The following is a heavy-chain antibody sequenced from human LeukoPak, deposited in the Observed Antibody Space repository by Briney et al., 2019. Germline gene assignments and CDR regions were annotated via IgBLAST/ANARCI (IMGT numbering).Heavy chain of an antibody. CDR1: GGSISSYH. J-gene: IGHJ5*02. D-gene: IGHD6-13*01. V-gene: IGHV4-59*01. CDR2: IYYSGST. CDR3: AREYSSSWYVRWFDP. Sequence: TSETLSLTCTVSGGSISSYHWSWIRQPPGKGLEWIGYIYYSGSTNYNPSLKSRVTISVDTSKNQFSLKLSSVTAADTAVYYCAREYSSSWYVRWFDPWGQGTLVTVSS.